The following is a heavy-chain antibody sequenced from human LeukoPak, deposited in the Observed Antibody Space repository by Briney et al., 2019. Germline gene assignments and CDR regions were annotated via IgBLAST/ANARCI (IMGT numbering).Heavy chain of an antibody. D-gene: IGHD4-11*01. CDR3: ARRTVTTIGAFDI. V-gene: IGHV4-34*01. CDR1: GGFFSGYY. CDR2: INHSGST. J-gene: IGHJ3*02. Sequence: PSETLSLTCAVYGGFFSGYYWSWIRQPPGKGLEWIGEINHSGSTNYNPSLKSRVTISVDTSKNQFSLKLSSVTAADTAVYYCARRTVTTIGAFDIWGQGTMVTVSS.